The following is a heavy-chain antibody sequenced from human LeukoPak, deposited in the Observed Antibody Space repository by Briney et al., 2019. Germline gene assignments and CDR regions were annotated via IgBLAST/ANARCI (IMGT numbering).Heavy chain of an antibody. J-gene: IGHJ2*01. V-gene: IGHV3-74*01. CDR1: GFTFTTYW. Sequence: GGSLRLSCAASGFTFTTYWMHWVRQAPGKGLVWVSRINSDGSSINYADSVKGRFTISRDNAKKTLYLQMHSLRAEDTALYYCAREGRDYGRYFDLWGRGTLVTVSS. CDR2: INSDGSSI. D-gene: IGHD4-17*01. CDR3: AREGRDYGRYFDL.